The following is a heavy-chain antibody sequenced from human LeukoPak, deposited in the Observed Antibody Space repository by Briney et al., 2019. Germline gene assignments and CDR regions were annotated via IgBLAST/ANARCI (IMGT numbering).Heavy chain of an antibody. CDR1: GGSISSYY. J-gene: IGHJ4*02. Sequence: SETLSLTCTVSGGSISSYYWSWIRQPPGKGLEWIGYIYYSGSTNYNPSLKSRVTISVDTSKNQFSLKLSSVTAADTAVYYCARGVDYDFWSGYSIPSYFDYWGQGTLVTVSS. D-gene: IGHD3-3*01. CDR3: ARGVDYDFWSGYSIPSYFDY. CDR2: IYYSGST. V-gene: IGHV4-59*01.